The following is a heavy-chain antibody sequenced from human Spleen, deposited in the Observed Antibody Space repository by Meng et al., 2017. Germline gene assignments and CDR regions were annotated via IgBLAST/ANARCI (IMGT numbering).Heavy chain of an antibody. CDR1: GGSISTSGYY. Sequence: QPQLQESGPGLVGPSEALSLTLSVSGGSISTSGYYCGWIRQPPGKGLEWIGSIGHSGFTYYTPSLKRRVTVSIDTSRNQFSLWLTSVTAADTAVYYCVRSSAWVRTGFDPWGQGTLVTVSS. V-gene: IGHV4-39*01. CDR3: VRSSAWVRTGFDP. CDR2: IGHSGFT. D-gene: IGHD6-19*01. J-gene: IGHJ5*02.